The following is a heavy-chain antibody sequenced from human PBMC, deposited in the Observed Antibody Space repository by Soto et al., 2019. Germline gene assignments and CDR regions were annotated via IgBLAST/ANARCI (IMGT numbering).Heavy chain of an antibody. CDR1: GDTFSYYT. Sequence: QVQLVQSGAEVKKPGSSVKVSCKTSGDTFSYYTVNWVRQAPGLGLEWMGRIIPILTLSNYAQNFRGRVSITADKSTSTAYMELSSLRSEDTAMYYCAASYGSGYRAFDFWGQGALVTVSS. CDR2: IIPILTLS. V-gene: IGHV1-69*02. D-gene: IGHD3-10*01. CDR3: AASYGSGYRAFDF. J-gene: IGHJ4*02.